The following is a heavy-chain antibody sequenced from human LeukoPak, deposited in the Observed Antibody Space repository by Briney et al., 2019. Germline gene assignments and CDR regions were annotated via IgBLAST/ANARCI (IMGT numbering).Heavy chain of an antibody. CDR2: IKSDGSRT. CDR3: GRGLRPVDY. CDR1: GFTFSSYW. Sequence: TGGSLRLSCGASGFTFSSYWMHWVRQAPGKGLVWVSHIKSDGSRTNYADSVKGRFTISRDNAKNTVYLQMNSLRVEDTAVYYCGRGLRPVDYWGQGTLVTVSS. J-gene: IGHJ4*02. V-gene: IGHV3-74*01.